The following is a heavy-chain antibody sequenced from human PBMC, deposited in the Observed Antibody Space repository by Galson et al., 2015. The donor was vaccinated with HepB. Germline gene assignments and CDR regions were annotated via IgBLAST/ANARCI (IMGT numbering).Heavy chain of an antibody. CDR3: ARDHPVWEATGTGTVYFYYGMDV. J-gene: IGHJ6*02. Sequence: SVKVSCKASGGTFSSYAINWVRQAPGQGLEWMGGIIPIFTTTTYAQNFQGRVTITADESTSTAYMELSSLRSEDTAVYYCARDHPVWEATGTGTVYFYYGMDVWGQGTTVTVSS. D-gene: IGHD1/OR15-1a*01. CDR1: GGTFSSYA. V-gene: IGHV1-69*13. CDR2: IIPIFTTT.